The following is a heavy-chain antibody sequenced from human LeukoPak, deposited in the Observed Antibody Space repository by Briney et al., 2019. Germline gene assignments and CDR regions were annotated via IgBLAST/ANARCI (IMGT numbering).Heavy chain of an antibody. V-gene: IGHV4-39*01. CDR3: ARLRNHSSSWVYYYYYMDV. J-gene: IGHJ6*03. Sequence: SETLSLTCTVSGGSISSSSYYWGWIRQPPGKGLEWIGSIYYSGSTYYNPSLRSRVTISVDTSKNQFSLKLSSVTAADTVVYYCARLRNHSSSWVYYYYYMDVWGKGTTVTVSS. D-gene: IGHD6-6*01. CDR1: GGSISSSSYY. CDR2: IYYSGST.